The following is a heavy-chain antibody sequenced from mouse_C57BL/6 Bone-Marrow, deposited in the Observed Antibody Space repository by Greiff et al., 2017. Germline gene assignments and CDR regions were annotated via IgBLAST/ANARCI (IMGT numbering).Heavy chain of an antibody. CDR2: IYPRDGST. D-gene: IGHD2-1*01. CDR1: GYTFTSYD. CDR3: ARHGYGPSGNYGGDF. V-gene: IGHV1-85*01. J-gene: IGHJ4*01. Sequence: QVQLQQSGPELVKPGASVKLSCKASGYTFTSYDINWVKQRPGQGLEWIGWIYPRDGSTKYNEKFKGKATLTVDTSSSTAYMELISLTSEDSAVYFCARHGYGPSGNYGGDFWGQGTTVTVSS.